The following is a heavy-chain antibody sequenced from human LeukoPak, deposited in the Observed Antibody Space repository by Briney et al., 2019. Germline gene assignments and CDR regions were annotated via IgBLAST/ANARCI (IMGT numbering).Heavy chain of an antibody. D-gene: IGHD6-13*01. CDR1: GGSISGDY. J-gene: IGHJ4*02. V-gene: IGHV4-59*01. CDR3: ARDRPGGSSLDY. CDR2: IHSSGST. Sequence: PSETLSLTCTVSGGSISGDYWSWIRQSPGKGLEWIAYIHSSGSTSYNPSLKSRVTISVDTSKNEFCLKLTSVNAADTAVYYCARDRPGGSSLDYWGQGTLVTVSS.